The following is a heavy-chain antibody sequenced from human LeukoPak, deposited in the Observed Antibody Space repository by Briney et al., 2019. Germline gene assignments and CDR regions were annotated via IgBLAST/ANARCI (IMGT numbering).Heavy chain of an antibody. CDR1: GFTFSSAY. Sequence: GGSLRLSCAVSGFTFSSAYMNWVRQDPGQGLEWVGRIKPKTDGETTEYAAPVKDRFSISRDDSKSMRYLQMNSLKTEDTAVYYCITPLPYSAQGGQGTLVTVSS. V-gene: IGHV3-15*07. CDR2: IKPKTDGETT. CDR3: ITPLPYSAQ. J-gene: IGHJ4*02. D-gene: IGHD2-21*01.